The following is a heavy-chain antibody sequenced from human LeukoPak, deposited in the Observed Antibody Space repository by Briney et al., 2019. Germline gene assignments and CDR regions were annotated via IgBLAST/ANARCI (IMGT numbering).Heavy chain of an antibody. J-gene: IGHJ5*02. CDR3: ARARGDIVVVPAAIWFDP. V-gene: IGHV3-23*01. CDR1: GFTFSFYA. CDR2: TSGSGGST. D-gene: IGHD2-2*01. Sequence: PGGSLRLSCAASGFTFSFYAMTWVRQAPGKGLEWVSATSGSGGSTYYADSVKGRFTISRDNSKNTLYLQMNSLRAEDTAVYYCARARGDIVVVPAAIWFDPWGQGTLVTVSS.